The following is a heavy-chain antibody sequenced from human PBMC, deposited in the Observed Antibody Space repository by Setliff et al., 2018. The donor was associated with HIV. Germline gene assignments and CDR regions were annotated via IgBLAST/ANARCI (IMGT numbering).Heavy chain of an antibody. J-gene: IGHJ4*02. D-gene: IGHD3-22*01. Sequence: SETLSLTCAVYGGSFSNYYWSWIRQLPGKGLEWIGEINHSGSTNYNPSLKSRVTISVDTSKSQFSLKVTSVTAADTAVYYCARGRKSYYDSSGYYYFDYWGQGTLVTV. CDR1: GGSFSNYY. CDR2: INHSGST. V-gene: IGHV4-34*01. CDR3: ARGRKSYYDSSGYYYFDY.